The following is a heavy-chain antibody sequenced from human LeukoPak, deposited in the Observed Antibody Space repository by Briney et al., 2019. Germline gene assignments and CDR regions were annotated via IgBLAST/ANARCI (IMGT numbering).Heavy chain of an antibody. J-gene: IGHJ4*02. Sequence: ASVKVSFKGSGYTLTELSMHWVRQAPGKGLEWVANIKQDGSEKYYVDSVKGRFTISRDNAKNSLYLQMNSLRAEDTAVYYCARGGDTAIYWGQGTLVTVSS. V-gene: IGHV3-7*02. CDR3: ARGGDTAIY. CDR2: IKQDGSEK. D-gene: IGHD5-18*01. CDR1: GYTLTELS.